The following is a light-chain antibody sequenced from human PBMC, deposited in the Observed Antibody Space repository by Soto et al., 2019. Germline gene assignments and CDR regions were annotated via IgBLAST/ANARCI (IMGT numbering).Light chain of an antibody. CDR1: QSISSW. J-gene: IGKJ2*01. V-gene: IGKV1-5*01. CDR3: QQYNSYPYT. Sequence: DIQMTQSPSTLSASVGDRVTITCRASQSISSWLAWYQQKPGQAPKLLIYDAYSLESGVPSRFSGSGSGTEFTLTISSLQPDDFATYYCQQYNSYPYTFGQVTKLEIK. CDR2: DAY.